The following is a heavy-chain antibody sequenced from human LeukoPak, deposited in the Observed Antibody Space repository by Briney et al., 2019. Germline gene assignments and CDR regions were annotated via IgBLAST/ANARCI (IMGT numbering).Heavy chain of an antibody. CDR1: GFTFSSYA. CDR3: AKNIPKYCTNGVCYIYYGMDV. J-gene: IGHJ6*02. CDR2: ISGSGGST. Sequence: GGSLRLSCAASGFTFSSYAMSWVRQAPGKGLEWVSAISGSGGSTYYADSVKGRFTISRDNSKNTLYPQMNSLRAEDTAVYYCAKNIPKYCTNGVCYIYYGMDVWGQGTTVTVSS. D-gene: IGHD2-8*01. V-gene: IGHV3-23*01.